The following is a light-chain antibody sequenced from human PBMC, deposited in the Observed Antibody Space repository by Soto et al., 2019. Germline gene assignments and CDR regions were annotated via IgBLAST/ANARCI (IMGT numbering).Light chain of an antibody. CDR2: KAS. CDR1: RSLVYSDGNAY. V-gene: IGKV2-30*01. J-gene: IGKJ1*01. Sequence: DVVMTQSPLSLPVTLGQPASISCRSSRSLVYSDGNAYLNWFHQRPGQSPRRLIYKASNRDSGVXGIXSGSGSGTDFTLYISRVEAEDVGVYYCMQGTHWPPTFGRGTRVEIE. CDR3: MQGTHWPPT.